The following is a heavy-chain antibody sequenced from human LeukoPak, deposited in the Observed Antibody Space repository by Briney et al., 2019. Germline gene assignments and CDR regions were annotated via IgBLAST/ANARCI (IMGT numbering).Heavy chain of an antibody. Sequence: SVKVSCKASGGIFSSYAISWVRQAPGQGLEWMGGIIPIFGTANYAQKFQGRVTITADESTSTAYMELSSLRSEDTAVYYCARLARGIAAATTEFDYWGQGTLVTVSS. D-gene: IGHD6-13*01. CDR3: ARLARGIAAATTEFDY. J-gene: IGHJ4*02. V-gene: IGHV1-69*01. CDR1: GGIFSSYA. CDR2: IIPIFGTA.